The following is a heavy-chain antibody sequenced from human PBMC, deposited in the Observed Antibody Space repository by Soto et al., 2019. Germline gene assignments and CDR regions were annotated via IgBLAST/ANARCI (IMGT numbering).Heavy chain of an antibody. Sequence: GGSGRLSCAASGFTFSSYAMIWVRQAPGKGLEWVSAISGSGGSTYYADSVKGRFTISRDNSKNTLYLQMNSLRAEDTAVYYCAKLGLEGVVPAADFDYWGQGTLVTVSS. J-gene: IGHJ4*02. CDR1: GFTFSSYA. D-gene: IGHD2-2*01. CDR2: ISGSGGST. CDR3: AKLGLEGVVPAADFDY. V-gene: IGHV3-23*01.